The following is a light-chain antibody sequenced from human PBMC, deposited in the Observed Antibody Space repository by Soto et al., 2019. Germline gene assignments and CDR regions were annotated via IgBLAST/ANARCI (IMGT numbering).Light chain of an antibody. CDR3: SSYTALAHV. CDR2: EVS. J-gene: IGLJ1*01. V-gene: IGLV2-14*01. CDR1: SSDILNFNF. Sequence: QSVLTQPACVSGSPGQAITISCTATSSDILNFNFVSWYQQHPGRAPKLILYEVSSRHSVVSNRFSGSKSVNTAALTISGLHADDEEEYSCSSYTALAHVFGGGTKVTVL.